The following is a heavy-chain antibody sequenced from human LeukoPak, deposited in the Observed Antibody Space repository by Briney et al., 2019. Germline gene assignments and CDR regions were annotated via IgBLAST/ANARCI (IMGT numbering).Heavy chain of an antibody. CDR2: IYTSGGS. J-gene: IGHJ4*02. V-gene: IGHV4-4*07. D-gene: IGHD3-22*01. CDR3: AGTYYYDSSGYSKWVY. CDR1: GGSISSYY. Sequence: ASETLSLTCTVSGGSISSYYWSWIRQPAGKGLEWIGRIYTSGGSKYNPSLKSRVTMSVETSKNQFSLKLSSVTAADTAVYYCAGTYYYDSSGYSKWVYWGQGTLVTVSS.